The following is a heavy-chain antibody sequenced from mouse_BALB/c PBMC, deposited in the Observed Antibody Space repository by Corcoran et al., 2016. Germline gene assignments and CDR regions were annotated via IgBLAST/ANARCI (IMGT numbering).Heavy chain of an antibody. CDR1: GYTFTNYG. CDR3: TREPYAMDY. J-gene: IGHJ4*01. Sequence: QIQLVQSGPELKKPGETVKISCKASGYTFTNYGMNWVMQAPGKGLEWMGWITTYTGEPTYADDFKGRFAFSLETSASTAYLQINNLKNEDTATYFCTREPYAMDYWGQGTSVTVSS. V-gene: IGHV9-3-1*01. D-gene: IGHD6-1*01. CDR2: ITTYTGEP.